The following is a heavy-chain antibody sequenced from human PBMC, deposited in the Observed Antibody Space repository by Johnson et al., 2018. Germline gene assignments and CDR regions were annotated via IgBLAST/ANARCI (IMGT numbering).Heavy chain of an antibody. CDR3: ATEPCGGDCYLEYLHH. CDR2: PSYDGTDK. D-gene: IGHD2-21*02. Sequence: QVQLRESGGGVVEPGRSLGLSCAASGFTFNSYAMHWVRQAPGKGLEWVAVPSYDGTDKDYADSVKGRFTISRDNSENTLYLQMNSLRAEDTAVYYCATEPCGGDCYLEYLHHWGQGTLVTVSS. CDR1: GFTFNSYA. V-gene: IGHV3-30*04. J-gene: IGHJ1*01.